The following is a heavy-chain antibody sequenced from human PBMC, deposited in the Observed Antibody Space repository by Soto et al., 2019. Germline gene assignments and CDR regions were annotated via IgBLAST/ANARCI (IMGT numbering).Heavy chain of an antibody. V-gene: IGHV3-15*07. CDR2: IKSKTDGGTT. J-gene: IGHJ1*01. D-gene: IGHD1-26*01. CDR1: GFTFSNAW. Sequence: PGGSLRLSCAASGFTFSNAWMNWVRQAPGKGLEWVGRIKSKTDGGTTDYAAPVKGRFTISRDDSKNTLYLQMNSLKTEDTAVYYCTTDPLWELQFSQHWGQGTLVTVSS. CDR3: TTDPLWELQFSQH.